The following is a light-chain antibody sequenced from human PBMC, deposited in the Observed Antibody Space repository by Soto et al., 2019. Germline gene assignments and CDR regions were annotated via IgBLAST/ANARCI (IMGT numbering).Light chain of an antibody. CDR2: AAS. J-gene: IGKJ2*01. CDR3: QQRLGIPYT. CDR1: QSITGY. V-gene: IGKV1-39*01. Sequence: DIQMTQSPSSLSASVGDRVTITCRASQSITGYLNWYQQKPGKAPKLLIYAASSLQSGVPSRFSRCGSGTDFTLTISSLQRDDFATYFCQQRLGIPYTFGQGTRLETK.